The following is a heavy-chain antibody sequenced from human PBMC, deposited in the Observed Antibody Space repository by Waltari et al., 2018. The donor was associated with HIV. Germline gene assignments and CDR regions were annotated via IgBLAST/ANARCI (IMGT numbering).Heavy chain of an antibody. CDR2: IYYTGDT. CDR3: ARQEYIPAAVTGLWFDP. J-gene: IGHJ5*02. D-gene: IGHD6-13*01. Sequence: QVQLQESGPGLVKPSETLSLTCTVSGGSINSYYWSWIRQPPGKRLEWIGYIYYTGDTNYDPSLKSRVTRSVATSKNQFSLNLTAVTAADAAVYYCARQEYIPAAVTGLWFDPWGQGTLVTVSS. V-gene: IGHV4-59*01. CDR1: GGSINSYY.